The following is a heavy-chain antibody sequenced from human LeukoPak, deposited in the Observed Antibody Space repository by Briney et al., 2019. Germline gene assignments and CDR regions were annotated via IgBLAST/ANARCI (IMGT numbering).Heavy chain of an antibody. CDR3: ARLGYYYGSGSYGSWFDP. D-gene: IGHD3-10*01. CDR2: MNPNSGNT. CDR1: GYTFTSYD. Sequence: ASVKVSCKASGYTFTSYDINWVRQATGQGLEWMGWMNPNSGNTGYAQKFQGRVTMTRNTSISTAYMELSSLRSDDTAVYYCARLGYYYGSGSYGSWFDPWGQGTLVTVSS. V-gene: IGHV1-8*01. J-gene: IGHJ5*02.